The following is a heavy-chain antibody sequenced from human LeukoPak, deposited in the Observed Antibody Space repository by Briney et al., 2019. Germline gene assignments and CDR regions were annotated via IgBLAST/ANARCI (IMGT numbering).Heavy chain of an antibody. V-gene: IGHV3-23*01. CDR1: GFTFSNYA. J-gene: IGHJ6*03. CDR2: IVGTGDST. CDR3: AKERGHQLANYYMDV. D-gene: IGHD1-1*01. Sequence: PGGSLRLSCAASGFTFSNYAMSWVRQAPGKGLEWVSTIVGTGDSTFYADSVRGLFTISRDSSKNKMYLQMNSLRAEDTAVYSCAKERGHQLANYYMDVWGKGTTVTVSS.